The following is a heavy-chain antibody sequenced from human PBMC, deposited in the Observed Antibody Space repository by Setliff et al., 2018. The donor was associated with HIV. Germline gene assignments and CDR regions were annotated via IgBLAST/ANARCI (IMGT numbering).Heavy chain of an antibody. CDR1: GGSFNTYG. J-gene: IGHJ4*02. D-gene: IGHD5-12*01. Sequence: SVKVSCKASGGSFNTYGIHWVRQAPGQGLEWMGGIIPIASVPNYSQKFQDRLTITADESATTVYMDMSSLRSEDTAQYYCARGPLYGYDRGYFDYWGQGTLVTVSS. CDR2: IIPIASVP. V-gene: IGHV1-69*10. CDR3: ARGPLYGYDRGYFDY.